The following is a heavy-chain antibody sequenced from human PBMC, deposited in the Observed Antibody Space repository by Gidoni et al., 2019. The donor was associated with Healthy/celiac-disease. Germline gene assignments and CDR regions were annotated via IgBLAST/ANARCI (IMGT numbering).Heavy chain of an antibody. V-gene: IGHV3-23*01. D-gene: IGHD3-22*01. Sequence: EVQLLESGGGLVQPGGSLRLSCAASGFTFSSYAMSWVRQAPGKGLEWVSAISGSGGSTYYADSVKGRFTISRDNSKNTLYLQMNSLRAEDTAVYYCAKADGYYDSSGYSLVDVYDYGMDVWGQGTTVTVSS. CDR2: ISGSGGST. CDR1: GFTFSSYA. CDR3: AKADGYYDSSGYSLVDVYDYGMDV. J-gene: IGHJ6*02.